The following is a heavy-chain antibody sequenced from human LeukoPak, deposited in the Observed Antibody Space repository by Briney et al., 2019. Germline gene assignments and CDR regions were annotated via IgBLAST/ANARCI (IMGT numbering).Heavy chain of an antibody. Sequence: SETLSLTCTVSGGSISSYYWSWIRQPPGKGLEWIGYIYYSGSTNYNPSLKSRVTISVDTSKNQFSLKLSSVTAADTAVYYCARDPGIAVAGTKDAFDIWGQGTMVTVSS. CDR2: IYYSGST. D-gene: IGHD6-19*01. CDR3: ARDPGIAVAGTKDAFDI. CDR1: GGSISSYY. J-gene: IGHJ3*02. V-gene: IGHV4-59*01.